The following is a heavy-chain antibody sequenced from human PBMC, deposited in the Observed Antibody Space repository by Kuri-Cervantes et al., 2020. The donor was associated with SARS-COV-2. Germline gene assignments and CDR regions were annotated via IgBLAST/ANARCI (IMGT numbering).Heavy chain of an antibody. Sequence: GESLKISCAASGFTFSSYAMAWVRQAPGKGLEWVSDISVSGGDTHYADSVRGRFTISRDNSKNTLYLQVSSLRAEGTAVYFCAKVNGILGSAWYGRAHFDYWGQGTLVTVSS. D-gene: IGHD6-19*01. CDR2: ISVSGGDT. J-gene: IGHJ4*02. CDR3: AKVNGILGSAWYGRAHFDY. V-gene: IGHV3-23*01. CDR1: GFTFSSYA.